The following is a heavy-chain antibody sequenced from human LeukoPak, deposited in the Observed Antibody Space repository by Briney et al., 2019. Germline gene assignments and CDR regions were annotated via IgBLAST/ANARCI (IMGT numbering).Heavy chain of an antibody. D-gene: IGHD3-3*01. V-gene: IGHV3-7*03. Sequence: PGGSLRLSCAASGFTFSSHWISWVRQAPGKGLEWVAHINQDGSQKLYVDSVKGRFTISRDNSKNTLYLQMNSLRAEDTAVYYCAKAPFGVVIKDYWGQGTLVTVSS. J-gene: IGHJ4*02. CDR3: AKAPFGVVIKDY. CDR1: GFTFSSHW. CDR2: INQDGSQK.